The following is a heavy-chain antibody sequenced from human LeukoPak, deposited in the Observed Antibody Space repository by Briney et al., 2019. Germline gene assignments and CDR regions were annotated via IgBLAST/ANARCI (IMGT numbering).Heavy chain of an antibody. V-gene: IGHV3-7*01. CDR2: IKQDGSEK. D-gene: IGHD3-3*01. CDR3: ARDFWKPHPTVTIDY. CDR1: GFTFSSYW. Sequence: PGGSLRLSCAASGFTFSSYWMSWVRQAPGKGLEWVANIKQDGSEKYHVDSVKGRFTISRDNAKNSLYLQMNSLRAEDTAVYYCARDFWKPHPTVTIDYWGQGTLVTVSS. J-gene: IGHJ4*02.